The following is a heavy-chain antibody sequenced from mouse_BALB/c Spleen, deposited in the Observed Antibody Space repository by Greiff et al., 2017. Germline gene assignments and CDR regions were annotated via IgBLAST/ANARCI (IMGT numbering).Heavy chain of an antibody. D-gene: IGHD1-1*01. CDR2: ILPGSGST. CDR3: ARGYYYGSSYGYAMDY. V-gene: IGHV1-9*01. J-gene: IGHJ4*01. CDR1: GYTFSSYW. Sequence: QVQLQQSGAELMKPGASVKISCKATGYTFSSYWIEWVKQRPGHGLEWIGEILPGSGSTNYNEKFKGKATFTADTSSNTAYMQLSSLTSEDSAVYYCARGYYYGSSYGYAMDYWGQGTSVTVSS.